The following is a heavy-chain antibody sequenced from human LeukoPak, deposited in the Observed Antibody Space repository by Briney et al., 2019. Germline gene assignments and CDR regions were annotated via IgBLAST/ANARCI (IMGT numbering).Heavy chain of an antibody. CDR2: IYYSGST. Sequence: SETLSPTCTVSGGSISSYYWSWIRQPPGKGLEWIGYIYYSGSTNFNPSLKSRVTISVDTSKNQFSLELYSVTAADTAAYYCARVGGIYDYVWGSYRHDPFDIWGQGTMVTVSS. J-gene: IGHJ3*02. CDR1: GGSISSYY. CDR3: ARVGGIYDYVWGSYRHDPFDI. D-gene: IGHD3-16*02. V-gene: IGHV4-59*01.